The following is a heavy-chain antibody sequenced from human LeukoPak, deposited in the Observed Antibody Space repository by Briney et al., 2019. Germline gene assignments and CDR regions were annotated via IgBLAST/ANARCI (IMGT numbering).Heavy chain of an antibody. J-gene: IGHJ5*02. CDR1: GDSVSSNSAV. D-gene: IGHD6-13*01. CDR2: TYYRSKWYN. Sequence: SQTLSLTCAISGDSVSSNSAVWNWIRQSPSRGLEWLGRTYYRSKWYNDYAVSVKSRITINPDTAKNQFSLQLNSVTPEDTAVYYCARKGSNWQNWFDPWGQGTLVTVSS. V-gene: IGHV6-1*01. CDR3: ARKGSNWQNWFDP.